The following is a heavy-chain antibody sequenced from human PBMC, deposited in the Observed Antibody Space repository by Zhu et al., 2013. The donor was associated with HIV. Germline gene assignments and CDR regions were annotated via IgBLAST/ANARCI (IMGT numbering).Heavy chain of an antibody. J-gene: IGHJ4*02. Sequence: QVQLVQSGAEVRKPGASVKVSCKASGYSFTVYYLHWVRQAPGQGPETMGWINPNTGGTNYAQKFQGRATMTRDTSISTVYMELSRLRSDDTAVYYCARDRRATTVTSFDYWGQGTLVTVSS. CDR3: ARDRRATTVTSFDY. CDR2: INPNTGGT. V-gene: IGHV1-2*02. D-gene: IGHD4-17*01. CDR1: GYSFTVYY.